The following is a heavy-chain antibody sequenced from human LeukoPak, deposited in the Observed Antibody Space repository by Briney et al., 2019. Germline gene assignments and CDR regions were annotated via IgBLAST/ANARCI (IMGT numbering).Heavy chain of an antibody. D-gene: IGHD6-13*01. CDR2: IYHSGST. CDR1: AYSISSGYY. Sequence: PSETLSLTCTVSAYSISSGYYWGWIRQPPGKGLEWIGNIYHSGSTYYNPSLKSRVTISVDTSKNQFSLKLSSVTAADTAVYYCARDLFSSSSLGYWGQGTLVTVSS. CDR3: ARDLFSSSSLGY. J-gene: IGHJ4*02. V-gene: IGHV4-38-2*02.